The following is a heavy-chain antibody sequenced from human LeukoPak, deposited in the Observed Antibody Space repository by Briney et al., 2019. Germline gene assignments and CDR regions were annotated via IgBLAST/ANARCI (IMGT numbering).Heavy chain of an antibody. J-gene: IGHJ4*02. CDR1: GFTFSSYW. V-gene: IGHV3-7*01. CDR2: LKEGGREK. CDR3: AREPHPSPSNYYDSSGYFDY. Sequence: PGGSLRLSCAASGFTFSSYWMSWVRQAPGKGLEWVAQLKEGGREKYYVDSVKGRFTISRDNAKNSLYLQMNSLRAEDTAVYYCAREPHPSPSNYYDSSGYFDYWGQGTLVTVSS. D-gene: IGHD3-22*01.